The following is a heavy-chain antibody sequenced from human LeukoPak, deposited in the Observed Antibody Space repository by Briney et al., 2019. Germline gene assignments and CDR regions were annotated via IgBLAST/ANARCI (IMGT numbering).Heavy chain of an antibody. CDR2: ISGSGGST. Sequence: PGGSLRLSCAASGFTFSSYAMSWVRQAPGKGLEWVSAISGSGGSTYYADSVKGRFTISRDNSKNTLYLQMNSLRAEDTAVYYCARDQYYYYGMDVWGQGTTVTVSS. CDR1: GFTFSSYA. J-gene: IGHJ6*02. V-gene: IGHV3-23*01. CDR3: ARDQYYYYGMDV.